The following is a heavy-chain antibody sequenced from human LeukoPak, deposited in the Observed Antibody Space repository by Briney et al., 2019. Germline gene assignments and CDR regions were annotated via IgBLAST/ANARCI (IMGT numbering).Heavy chain of an antibody. J-gene: IGHJ4*02. D-gene: IGHD3-9*01. CDR1: GYTLTELS. Sequence: GPVKVSCKVSGYTLTELSMHWVRQAPGKGLEWMGGFNPEDGETIYAQKFQGRVTMTEDTSTDTAYMELSSLRSEDTAVYYCATAYDILTGYYFDYWGQGTLVTVSS. V-gene: IGHV1-24*01. CDR2: FNPEDGET. CDR3: ATAYDILTGYYFDY.